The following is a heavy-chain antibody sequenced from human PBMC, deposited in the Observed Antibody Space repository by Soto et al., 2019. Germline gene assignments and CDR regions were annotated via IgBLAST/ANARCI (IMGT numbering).Heavy chain of an antibody. CDR1: GFSFSNSA. J-gene: IGHJ6*02. CDR2: IRSKAYGGTT. V-gene: IGHV3-49*04. D-gene: IGHD6-25*01. CDR3: TSGRGYVVDFDYYYYGMDV. Sequence: PGGSLRLSCTASGFSFSNSAMTWVRQAPGKGVEWVGFIRSKAYGGTTEYAASVKGRFTISRDDSKSIAYLQMNSLKTEDTAVYYCTSGRGYVVDFDYYYYGMDVWGQGTTVTVSS.